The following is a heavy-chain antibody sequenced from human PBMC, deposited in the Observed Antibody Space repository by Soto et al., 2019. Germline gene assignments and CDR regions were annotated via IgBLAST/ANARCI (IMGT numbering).Heavy chain of an antibody. Sequence: PSQTLSLTCDISGDSVSGNSAGWNWIRQTPSRGLEWLGRTYYRSKWYNNYAVSVKSRITINPDTSKNQFSLQLNSVTPEDTAVYYCARELGRGYDFWSGYYSTISYYYMDVWGKGTTVTVSS. V-gene: IGHV6-1*01. CDR3: ARELGRGYDFWSGYYSTISYYYMDV. D-gene: IGHD3-3*01. CDR2: TYYRSKWYN. CDR1: GDSVSGNSAG. J-gene: IGHJ6*03.